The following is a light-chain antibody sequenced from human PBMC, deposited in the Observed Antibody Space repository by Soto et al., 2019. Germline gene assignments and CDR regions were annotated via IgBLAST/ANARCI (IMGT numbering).Light chain of an antibody. V-gene: IGKV1-9*01. CDR2: AAS. CDR3: QQLNSYPLT. CDR1: QGISIH. J-gene: IGKJ4*01. Sequence: DIQVTQSPSFLSSSVGDRVTISCRASQGISIHLAWYQQKPGKAPKLLIYAASTLESGALSRFSGSGSGTEFTLTLSSLQPEDFATYYCQQLNSYPLTVGGGPKVEIK.